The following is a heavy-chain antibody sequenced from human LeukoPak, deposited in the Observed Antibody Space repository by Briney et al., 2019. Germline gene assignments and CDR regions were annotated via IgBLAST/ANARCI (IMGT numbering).Heavy chain of an antibody. CDR1: GFTFSSYG. D-gene: IGHD3-9*01. CDR3: AKAREGYFDWLLTY. Sequence: GGSLRLSCAASGFTFSSYGMHWVRQAPGKGLEWVAVISYDGSNKYYADSVKGRFTISRDNAKNSLYLQMNSLRAEDTALYYCAKAREGYFDWLLTYWGQGTLVTVSS. V-gene: IGHV3-30*18. CDR2: ISYDGSNK. J-gene: IGHJ4*02.